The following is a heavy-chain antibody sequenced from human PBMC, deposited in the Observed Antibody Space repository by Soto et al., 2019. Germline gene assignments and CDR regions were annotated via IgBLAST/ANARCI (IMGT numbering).Heavy chain of an antibody. D-gene: IGHD2-15*01. Sequence: QVQLVQSGAEVKKPGSSVKVSCKASGGSFRREAINWLRQAPGQGPEWMGNILPFFGTADYAQKFQGRVTGTADMSTATVDMELISLRVEDTDVYYCARGHEFGGNSDDFDVWGQGTTVIVSS. CDR3: ARGHEFGGNSDDFDV. V-gene: IGHV1-69*14. J-gene: IGHJ3*01. CDR1: GGSFRREA. CDR2: ILPFFGTA.